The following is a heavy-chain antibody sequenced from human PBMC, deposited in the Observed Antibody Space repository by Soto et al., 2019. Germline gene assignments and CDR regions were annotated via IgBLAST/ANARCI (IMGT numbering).Heavy chain of an antibody. J-gene: IGHJ6*02. D-gene: IGHD3-16*01. CDR3: ARVTANSLYYYYYGMDV. Sequence: QVQLVQSGAEVKKPGASVKVSCKASGYTFTSYGISWVRQAPGQGLEWMGWISAYNGNTNYAQKLQGRVTMTTDTSTSTAYMELRSLRSDDTAVYYCARVTANSLYYYYYGMDVWGQGTTVTVSS. V-gene: IGHV1-18*01. CDR1: GYTFTSYG. CDR2: ISAYNGNT.